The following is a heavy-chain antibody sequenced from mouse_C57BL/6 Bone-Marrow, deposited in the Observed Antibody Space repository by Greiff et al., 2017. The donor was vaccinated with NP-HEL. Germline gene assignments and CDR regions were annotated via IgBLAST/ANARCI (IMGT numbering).Heavy chain of an antibody. CDR2: ISNLAYSI. CDR1: GFTFSDYG. Sequence: EVQLVESGGGLVQPGGSLKLSCAASGFTFSDYGMAWVRQAPRKGPEWVAFISNLAYSIYYADTVTGRFTISRENAKNTLYLEMSSLRSEDTAMYYCARRGYGVYWYFDVWGTGTTVTVSS. CDR3: ARRGYGVYWYFDV. D-gene: IGHD2-10*02. J-gene: IGHJ1*03. V-gene: IGHV5-15*01.